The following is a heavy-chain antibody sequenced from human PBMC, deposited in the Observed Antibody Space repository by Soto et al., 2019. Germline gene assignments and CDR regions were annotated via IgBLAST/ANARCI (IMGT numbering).Heavy chain of an antibody. V-gene: IGHV1-18*01. J-gene: IGHJ6*02. CDR3: ARVYLGELSPIIWYYYYYGMDV. CDR1: GYTFTSYG. Sequence: GASVKVSCKASGYTFTSYGISWVLQAPGQGLEWMGWISAYNGNTNYAQKLQGRVTMTTDTSTSTAYMELRSLRSDDTAVYYCARVYLGELSPIIWYYYYYGMDVWGQGTTVTVSS. D-gene: IGHD3-16*02. CDR2: ISAYNGNT.